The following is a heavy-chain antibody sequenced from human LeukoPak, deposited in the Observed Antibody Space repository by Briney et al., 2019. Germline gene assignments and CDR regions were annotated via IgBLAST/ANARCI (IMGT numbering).Heavy chain of an antibody. CDR2: ISYDGSNK. D-gene: IGHD5-18*01. J-gene: IGHJ4*02. V-gene: IGHV3-30-3*01. Sequence: GGSLRLSCAASGFTFSSYAMHWVRQAPGKGLEWVAVISYDGSNKYYADSVKGRFTISRDNSKNTLYLQMNSLRAEDTAVYYCARAGGLTVDTAFDYWGQGTLVTVSS. CDR1: GFTFSSYA. CDR3: ARAGGLTVDTAFDY.